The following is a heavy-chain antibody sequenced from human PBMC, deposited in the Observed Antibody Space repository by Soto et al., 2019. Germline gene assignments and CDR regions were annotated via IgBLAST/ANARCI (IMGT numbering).Heavy chain of an antibody. CDR2: IYYSGST. CDR3: ARDSLNSGYDHKSSSGWPDPFDY. J-gene: IGHJ4*02. Sequence: PSETLSLTCTVSGGSISSGGYHWSWIRQHPGKGLEWIGYIYYSGSTYYNPSLKSRVTISVDTSKNQFSLKLSSVTAADTAVYYCARDSLNSGYDHKSSSGWPDPFDYWGQGTLVTVSS. V-gene: IGHV4-31*03. CDR1: GGSISSGGYH. D-gene: IGHD5-12*01.